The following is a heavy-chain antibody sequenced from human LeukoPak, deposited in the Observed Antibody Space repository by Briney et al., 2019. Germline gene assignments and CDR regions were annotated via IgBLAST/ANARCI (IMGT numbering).Heavy chain of an antibody. V-gene: IGHV4-39*07. CDR3: ARGLYGSGSYYKLEAWFDP. J-gene: IGHJ5*02. CDR2: IYYSGST. Sequence: PSETLSLTCTVSGGSISSSSYYWGWIRQPPGKGLEWIGSIYYSGSTYYNPSLKSRVTISVDTAKNQFSLKLSSVTAADTAMYNCARGLYGSGSYYKLEAWFDPWGQGTLVTVSS. D-gene: IGHD3-10*01. CDR1: GGSISSSSYY.